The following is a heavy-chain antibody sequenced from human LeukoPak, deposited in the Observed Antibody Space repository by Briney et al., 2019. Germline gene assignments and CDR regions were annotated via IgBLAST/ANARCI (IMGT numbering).Heavy chain of an antibody. CDR1: GGSISSYY. CDR3: ASGRVDYDFWSGYSHNWFDP. J-gene: IGHJ5*02. CDR2: IYHSGST. Sequence: SETLSLTCTVSGGSISSYYWSWVRQPPGKGLEWIGEIYHSGSTNYNPSLKSRVTISVDKSKNQFSLKLSSVTAADTAVYYCASGRVDYDFWSGYSHNWFDPWGQGTLVTVSS. V-gene: IGHV4-4*02. D-gene: IGHD3-3*01.